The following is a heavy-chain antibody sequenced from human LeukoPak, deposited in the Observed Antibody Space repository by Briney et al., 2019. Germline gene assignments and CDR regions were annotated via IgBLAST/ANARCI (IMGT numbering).Heavy chain of an antibody. CDR1: GFTFSNAW. D-gene: IGHD3-9*01. Sequence: GGSLRLSCAASGFTFSNAWMSWVRQAPGKGLEWVGRIKSNTDGGTTDYAAPVKGRFTISRDDSKNTLYLQMNSLKTEDTAVYYCTTNYDILTGYRFDYWGQGTLVTVSS. CDR2: IKSNTDGGTT. CDR3: TTNYDILTGYRFDY. J-gene: IGHJ4*02. V-gene: IGHV3-15*01.